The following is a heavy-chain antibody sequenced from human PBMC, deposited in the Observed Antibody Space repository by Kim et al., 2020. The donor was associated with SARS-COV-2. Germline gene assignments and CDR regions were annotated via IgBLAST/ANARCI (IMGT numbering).Heavy chain of an antibody. CDR3: ARGKVLWFGELRNWFDP. D-gene: IGHD3-10*01. CDR1: GYTFTSYD. CDR2: MNPNSGNT. Sequence: ASVKVSCKASGYTFTSYDINWVRQATGQGLELMGWMNPNSGNTGYAQKFQGRVTMTRNTSISTAYMELSSLRSEDTAVYYCARGKVLWFGELRNWFDPWGQGTLVTVSS. J-gene: IGHJ5*02. V-gene: IGHV1-8*01.